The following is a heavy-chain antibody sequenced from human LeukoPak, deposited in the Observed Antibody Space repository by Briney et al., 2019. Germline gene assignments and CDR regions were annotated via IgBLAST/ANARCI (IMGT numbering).Heavy chain of an antibody. CDR2: MNPNSGNT. J-gene: IGHJ4*02. D-gene: IGHD3-10*01. CDR3: ARGLYDYSYSGSY. V-gene: IGHV1-8*03. CDR1: GYTFTSYD. Sequence: GASVKVSCKASGYTFTSYDINWVRQAPGQGLEWMGWMNPNSGNTGYAQKFQGRVTITWNTSTSTAYMELSSLRSEDTAVYYCARGLYDYSYSGSYWGQGTLVTVSS.